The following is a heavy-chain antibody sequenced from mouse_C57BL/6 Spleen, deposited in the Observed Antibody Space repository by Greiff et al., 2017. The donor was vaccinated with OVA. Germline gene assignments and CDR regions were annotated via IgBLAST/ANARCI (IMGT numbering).Heavy chain of an antibody. D-gene: IGHD1-1*01. Sequence: QVQLQQPGAELVKPGASVKLSCKASGYTFTSYWMHWVKQRPGQGLEWIGMIHPNSGSTNYNEKFKGKATLTVDKSSSTAYMQLSSLTSEDSAVYDCARGLTTVVANYAMDYWGQGTSVTVSS. J-gene: IGHJ4*01. V-gene: IGHV1-64*01. CDR1: GYTFTSYW. CDR2: IHPNSGST. CDR3: ARGLTTVVANYAMDY.